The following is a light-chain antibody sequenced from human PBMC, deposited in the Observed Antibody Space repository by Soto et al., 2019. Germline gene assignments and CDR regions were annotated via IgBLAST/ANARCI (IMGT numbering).Light chain of an antibody. Sequence: DIQMTQSPSTLSASVGDRVTITCRASQSIGSWLAWYQQKPGQAPKLLIYKASSLESGVPSRSSGSGSGTQFNLTISSLQPDDFATYYCQQYNSYSHMYTFRQGTKVDIK. CDR3: QQYNSYSHMYT. V-gene: IGKV1-5*03. CDR2: KAS. CDR1: QSIGSW. J-gene: IGKJ2*01.